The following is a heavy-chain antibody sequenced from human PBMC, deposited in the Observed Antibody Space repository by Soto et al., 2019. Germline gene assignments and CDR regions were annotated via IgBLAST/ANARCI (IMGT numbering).Heavy chain of an antibody. V-gene: IGHV4-30-4*01. J-gene: IGHJ4*02. CDR1: GGSISSGDYY. Sequence: PSETLSLTCTVSGGSISSGDYYWSWLRQPPGKGLEWIGYIYYSGSTYYNPSLKSRVTISVDTSKNQFSLKLSSVTAADTAVYYCARGLFWYDSSGYPFYFDYWGQGTLVTVSS. CDR3: ARGLFWYDSSGYPFYFDY. CDR2: IYYSGST. D-gene: IGHD3-22*01.